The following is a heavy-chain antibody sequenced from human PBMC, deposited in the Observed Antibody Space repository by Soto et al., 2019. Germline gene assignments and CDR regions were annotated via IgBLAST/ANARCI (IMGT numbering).Heavy chain of an antibody. CDR1: GGTFSSYA. Sequence: KVSCKASGGTFSSYAISWVRQAPGQGLEWMGGIIPIFGTANYAQKFQGRVTITADESTSTAYMELSSLRSEDTAVYYCARGSCVLRCYYYYYGMDVWGQGTTVTVSS. J-gene: IGHJ6*02. CDR2: IIPIFGTA. D-gene: IGHD2-15*01. V-gene: IGHV1-69*01. CDR3: ARGSCVLRCYYYYYGMDV.